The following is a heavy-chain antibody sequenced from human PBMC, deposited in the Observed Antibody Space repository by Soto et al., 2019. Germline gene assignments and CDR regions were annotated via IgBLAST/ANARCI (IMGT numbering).Heavy chain of an antibody. CDR1: GFTFSDYA. CDR2: TSDDGSKR. CDR3: ARGRPDRSWLN. V-gene: IGHV3-30*03. J-gene: IGHJ4*02. Sequence: QVQLVESGGGAVLAGMSLRLSCAGSGFTFSDYAMYWVRQAPGKGLEWVAVTSDDGSKRYYTESVKGRFTITRDNSMNALCLQMSSLRGEDTAVYDGARGRPDRSWLNWGQGTLVAV. D-gene: IGHD6-13*01.